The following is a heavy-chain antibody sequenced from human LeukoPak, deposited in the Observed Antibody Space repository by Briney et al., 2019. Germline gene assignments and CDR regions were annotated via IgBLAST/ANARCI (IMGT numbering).Heavy chain of an antibody. CDR3: ASTDCSGGSCYLPPTA. V-gene: IGHV3-7*01. CDR1: GFTFSSYW. J-gene: IGHJ5*02. D-gene: IGHD2-15*01. CDR2: IKQDGSEK. Sequence: PGGSLRLSCAASGFTFSSYWMSWVRQAPGKGLEWVANIKQDGSEKYYVDSVKGRFTISRDNAKSSLYLQMNSLRAEDTAVYYCASTDCSGGSCYLPPTAWGQGTLVTVSS.